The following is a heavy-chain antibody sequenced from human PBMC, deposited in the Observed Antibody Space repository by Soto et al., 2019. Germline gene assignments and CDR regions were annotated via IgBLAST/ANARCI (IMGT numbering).Heavy chain of an antibody. J-gene: IGHJ3*01. CDR2: IYSDGTST. CDR1: GFTVDYYW. V-gene: IGHV3-74*01. Sequence: EVQLVESGGGLVQPGESLRLSCAASGFTVDYYWMHWVRQAQGKGLVWVSRIYSDGTSTTYADSVKGRFTISRDNAKNTVSLQMNSLRADDTAVYYCARGDRGAFDLWGQGTVVTVSS. D-gene: IGHD1-26*01. CDR3: ARGDRGAFDL.